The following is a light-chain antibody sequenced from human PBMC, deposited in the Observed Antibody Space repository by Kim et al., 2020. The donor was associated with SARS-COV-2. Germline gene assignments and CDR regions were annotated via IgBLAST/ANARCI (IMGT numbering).Light chain of an antibody. CDR3: QQYNTYPWT. CDR2: KAS. Sequence: DIQMTQSPSTLSASVGDRVTIPCRASHSISTWLAWYQQRVGKAPKLLIYKASRLEDGVPSRFSGSGSGTEFTLTISSLQPDDFATYYYQQYNTYPWTFGQGTKVDIK. V-gene: IGKV1-5*03. CDR1: HSISTW. J-gene: IGKJ1*01.